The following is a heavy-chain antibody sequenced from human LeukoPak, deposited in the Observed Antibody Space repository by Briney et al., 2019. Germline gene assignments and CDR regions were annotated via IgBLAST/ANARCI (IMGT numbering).Heavy chain of an antibody. J-gene: IGHJ3*02. CDR2: ISYTGST. CDR3: AISGNYFSRDAFDI. Sequence: SETLSLTCTVSGGSVSSYYWSWIRQPPGKGLEWIGYISYTGSTNYNPSLKSRVTISVDTSKHHFSLELRSVTAADTAVYYCAISGNYFSRDAFDIWGQGTMVTVSS. V-gene: IGHV4-59*02. CDR1: GGSVSSYY. D-gene: IGHD1-26*01.